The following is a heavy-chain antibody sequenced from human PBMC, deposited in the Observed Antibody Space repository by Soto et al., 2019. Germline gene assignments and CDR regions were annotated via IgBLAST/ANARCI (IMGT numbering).Heavy chain of an antibody. CDR3: ARDPPPPDY. Sequence: QVQLVQSGAEVKKPGASVKVSCKASGYTFASYAISWMRQAPGQGLEWMGWNSAYNGNTNYAQKLQGRVTMTTDTSTSTAYVELWSVRSDDTAVYYCARDPPPPDYWGQGTLVTVSS. CDR2: NSAYNGNT. CDR1: GYTFASYA. V-gene: IGHV1-18*01. J-gene: IGHJ4*02.